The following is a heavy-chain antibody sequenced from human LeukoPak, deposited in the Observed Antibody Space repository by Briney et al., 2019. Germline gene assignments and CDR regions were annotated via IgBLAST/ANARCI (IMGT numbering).Heavy chain of an antibody. CDR1: GFTFSSDS. CDR3: ARDKMSSIASAGLDY. CDR2: ISYDGSKK. J-gene: IGHJ4*02. V-gene: IGHV3-30-3*01. D-gene: IGHD6-13*01. Sequence: GGCLRLSCAASGFTFSSDSMHWVRQSPGEGLEWVAVISYDGSKKYYIDSVKGRFTISRDNSKNTLYLQMNSLRAEDTAVYYCARDKMSSIASAGLDYWGQGTLVTVSS.